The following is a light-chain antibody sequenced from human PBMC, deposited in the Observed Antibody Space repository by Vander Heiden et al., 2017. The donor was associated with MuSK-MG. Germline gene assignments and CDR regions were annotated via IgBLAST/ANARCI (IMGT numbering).Light chain of an antibody. Sequence: SALTQPPSASGSPGQSVTISCTGTSSDVGGYNFVSWYQQHPGKAPKLIIYEVTKGSSGVPNRFSGSKSGNTASLTVSGLQAEDEADYYCSSYAGSNNIVFGTGTKVTVL. V-gene: IGLV2-8*01. CDR3: SSYAGSNNIV. CDR1: SSDVGGYNF. J-gene: IGLJ1*01. CDR2: EVT.